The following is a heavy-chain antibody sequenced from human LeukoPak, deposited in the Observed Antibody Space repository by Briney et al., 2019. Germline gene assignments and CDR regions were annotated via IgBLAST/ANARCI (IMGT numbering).Heavy chain of an antibody. CDR3: AREDAGGTYSFDY. J-gene: IGHJ4*02. V-gene: IGHV3-66*01. CDR1: GFAVSSNF. D-gene: IGHD1-26*01. Sequence: GGSLRLSCAVPGFAVSSNFMSWVRQAPGKGPEWVSVIYTSGITYYADSVRGRFTISRDNSKNTLYLQMDSLTAEDTAVYYCAREDAGGTYSFDYWGQGILVTVSS. CDR2: IYTSGIT.